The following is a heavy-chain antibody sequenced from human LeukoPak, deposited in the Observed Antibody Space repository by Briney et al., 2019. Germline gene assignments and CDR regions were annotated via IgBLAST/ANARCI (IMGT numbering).Heavy chain of an antibody. CDR3: ARGDYSSRFDY. Sequence: KTSETLSLTCTVSGGSISSNYWSWIRQPPGKGLEWIGYIYYSGSTNYNSSLKSRVTISVDTSKNQFSLKLSSVTAADTAVYYCARGDYSSRFDYWGQGTLVTVSS. CDR1: GGSISSNY. D-gene: IGHD6-13*01. J-gene: IGHJ4*02. V-gene: IGHV4-59*01. CDR2: IYYSGST.